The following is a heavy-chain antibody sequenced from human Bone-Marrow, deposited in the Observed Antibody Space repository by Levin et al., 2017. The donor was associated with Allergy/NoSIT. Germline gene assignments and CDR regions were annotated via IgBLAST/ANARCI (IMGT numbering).Heavy chain of an antibody. J-gene: IGHJ6*02. Sequence: GGSLRLSCAASEFIVRSNYMSWVRQAPGKGLDWVSVIYRGGSAYYADSVKGRFTISRDNSKNTLYLQMNSLRAEDTAVYYCVARSNCMDVWGQGTTVTVSS. CDR3: VARSNCMDV. CDR1: EFIVRSNY. D-gene: IGHD1-7*01. CDR2: IYRGGSA. V-gene: IGHV3-66*01.